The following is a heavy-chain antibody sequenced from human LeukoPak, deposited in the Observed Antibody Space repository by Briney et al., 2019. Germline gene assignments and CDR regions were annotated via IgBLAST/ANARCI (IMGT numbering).Heavy chain of an antibody. CDR1: GFTFSSYA. CDR3: AKQRDGYNYAALEI. Sequence: PGGSLRLSCAASGFTFSSYAMSWVRQAPGKGLEWVSAISGSGGSTYYADSVKGRFTISRDNSKNTLYLQMNSLRAEDTAVYSCAKQRDGYNYAALEIWGQGTMVTVSS. CDR2: ISGSGGST. V-gene: IGHV3-23*01. J-gene: IGHJ3*02. D-gene: IGHD5-24*01.